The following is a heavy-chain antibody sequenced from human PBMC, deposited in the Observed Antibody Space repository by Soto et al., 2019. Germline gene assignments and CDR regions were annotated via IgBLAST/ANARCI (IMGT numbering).Heavy chain of an antibody. D-gene: IGHD4-17*01. CDR3: ASRVPYGDYAHAFAI. J-gene: IGHJ3*02. V-gene: IGHV4-4*02. CDR1: GGSIIRSNW. Sequence: QVQLQESGPRLVKPSGTLSLTCAVSGGSIIRSNWWNWVRQPPGKKLDWIGDIYHSGTTDYNPSLKSRVIISVDKSKNQCSLRLTSVTAADTALYYCASRVPYGDYAHAFAIWGRGIMVTVSS. CDR2: IYHSGTT.